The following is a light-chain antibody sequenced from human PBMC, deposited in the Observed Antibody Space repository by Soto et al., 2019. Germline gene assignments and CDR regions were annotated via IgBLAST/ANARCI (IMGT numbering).Light chain of an antibody. CDR2: AAS. CDR3: QHSHGTPRIT. CDR1: QSIRSY. V-gene: IGKV1-39*01. Sequence: DIQMTQSPSSLSAVVGDRVTITCRTSQSIRSYLNWYQQKSGKAPKLLISAASNLQSGVPYRFSGSGSGTDFTLTISSLQPEDVATYYCQHSHGTPRITFGQGTRLEIK. J-gene: IGKJ5*01.